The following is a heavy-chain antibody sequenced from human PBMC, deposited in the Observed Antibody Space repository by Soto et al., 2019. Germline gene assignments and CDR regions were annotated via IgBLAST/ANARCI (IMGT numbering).Heavy chain of an antibody. Sequence: EVQLLESGEGLVQPGGSLRLSCAASGFTFSSFAMSWVRQAPGKGLEWVSAIGSRGDSTYYADSVKGRFTISRDNSKNTLYLQMNSLRAEDTAVYYCAKDLIYGYYSGRPFDSWGQGTLVTVSS. CDR1: GFTFSSFA. D-gene: IGHD6-19*01. CDR3: AKDLIYGYYSGRPFDS. CDR2: IGSRGDST. V-gene: IGHV3-23*01. J-gene: IGHJ4*02.